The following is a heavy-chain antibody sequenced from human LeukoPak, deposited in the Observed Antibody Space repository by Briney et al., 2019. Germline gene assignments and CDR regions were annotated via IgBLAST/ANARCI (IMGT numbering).Heavy chain of an antibody. CDR3: ARSRYFDWSNEDY. V-gene: IGHV3-30-3*01. Sequence: GGSLRLSCAASGFTFSSYAMHWVRQVPGKGLEWVAVISYDGSNKYYADSVKGRFTISRDNSKNTLYLQMNSLRAEDTAVYYCARSRYFDWSNEDYWGQGTLVTVSS. D-gene: IGHD3-9*01. CDR1: GFTFSSYA. CDR2: ISYDGSNK. J-gene: IGHJ4*02.